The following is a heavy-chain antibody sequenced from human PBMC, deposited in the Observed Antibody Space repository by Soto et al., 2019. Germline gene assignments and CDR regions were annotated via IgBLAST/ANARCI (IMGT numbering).Heavy chain of an antibody. CDR3: AAIISRYNWNSIH. Sequence: MQLVQSGSEVRKPGTSVKVSCQASGFTFSNSAVQWVRQVRGQRPEWMGWIVVDSNKTKYAQQFEKRVTITRDMSTSTAYVELSSLRSDYTAIYYCAAIISRYNWNSIHWGPGTLVAVAS. CDR2: IVVDSNKT. V-gene: IGHV1-58*01. J-gene: IGHJ4*02. CDR1: GFTFSNSA. D-gene: IGHD1-7*01.